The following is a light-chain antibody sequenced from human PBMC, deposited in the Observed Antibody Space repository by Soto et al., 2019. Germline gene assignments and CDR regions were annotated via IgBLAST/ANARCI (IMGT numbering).Light chain of an antibody. V-gene: IGKV3-15*01. CDR1: QSVRNN. CDR2: GAS. J-gene: IGKJ4*01. CDR3: QHYGNLPHT. Sequence: EIVMTQSPATLSVSPGERATLSCRASQSVRNNLAWCQQRPGRAPRLLIYGASPRASGIPDRFSGSGSGTEFTLTISSLQSEDLAVYHCQHYGNLPHTFGGGTKMEIK.